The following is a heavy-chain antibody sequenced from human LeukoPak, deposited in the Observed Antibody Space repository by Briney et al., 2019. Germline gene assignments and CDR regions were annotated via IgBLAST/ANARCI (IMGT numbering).Heavy chain of an antibody. CDR1: GFTFSSYG. V-gene: IGHV3-13*01. CDR2: IGTAGDT. J-gene: IGHJ3*02. D-gene: IGHD1-1*01. CDR3: ARGTGTTYDDAFDI. Sequence: GGSLRLSCAASGFTFSSYGMHWVRQATGKGLEWVSAIGTAGDTYYPGSVKGRFTISRENAKNSLYLQMNSLRAGDTAVYYCARGTGTTYDDAFDIWGQGTIVTVSS.